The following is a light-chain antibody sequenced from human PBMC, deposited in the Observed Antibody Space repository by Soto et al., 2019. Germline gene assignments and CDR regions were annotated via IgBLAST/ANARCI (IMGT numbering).Light chain of an antibody. J-gene: IGKJ4*01. Sequence: GLTQSPGTLSLSPGDRATLSCRASQSVSRNYLAWYQQKPGQTPRLLIFGASNRAADIPARFSASGSGTDFTLTISGLEPDDFAVYYCQQYDFLPLAFGGGTRL. CDR1: QSVSRNY. V-gene: IGKV3-20*01. CDR2: GAS. CDR3: QQYDFLPLA.